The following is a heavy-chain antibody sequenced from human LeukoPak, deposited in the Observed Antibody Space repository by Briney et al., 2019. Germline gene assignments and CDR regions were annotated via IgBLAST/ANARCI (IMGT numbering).Heavy chain of an antibody. CDR3: ARRELPHYFDY. V-gene: IGHV3-48*01. D-gene: IGHD1-7*01. CDR1: GFTFSEYS. CDR2: ITSSSRAI. Sequence: PGGSLTLSCAASGFTFSEYSMSWVRQAPGKGLEGVSHITSSSRAIYYAVSVKGRFTITRDNAKNSLFLQMNSLRAEDTAVYYCARRELPHYFDYWGQGTLVTVSS. J-gene: IGHJ4*02.